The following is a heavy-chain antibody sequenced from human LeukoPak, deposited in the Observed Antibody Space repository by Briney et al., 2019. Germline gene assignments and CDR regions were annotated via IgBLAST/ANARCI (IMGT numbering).Heavy chain of an antibody. CDR1: GFTFSNYA. CDR2: ISGGGGST. J-gene: IGHJ1*01. Sequence: GGSLRLSCAASGFTFSNYAMSWVRQAPGKGLEWVSGISGGGGSTYYADSVEGRFTISRDNSKNTLYLQMNSLRAEDTAIYYCAKGSIWFGGSHAEYFQHWGRGTLVTVSS. D-gene: IGHD3-10*01. V-gene: IGHV3-23*01. CDR3: AKGSIWFGGSHAEYFQH.